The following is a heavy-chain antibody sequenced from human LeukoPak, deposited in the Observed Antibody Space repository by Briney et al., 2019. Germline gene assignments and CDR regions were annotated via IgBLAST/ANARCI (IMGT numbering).Heavy chain of an antibody. CDR3: ARDSDSSGSLAAFDI. J-gene: IGHJ3*02. CDR2: INAGNGNT. V-gene: IGHV1-3*01. D-gene: IGHD3-22*01. CDR1: GYTFTSYA. Sequence: ASVKVSCKASGYTFTSYAMHWVRQAPGQRLEWMGWINAGNGNTKYSQKFQGRVTITRDTSASIAYMELSSLRSEDTAVYYCARDSDSSGSLAAFDIWGQGTMVTVSS.